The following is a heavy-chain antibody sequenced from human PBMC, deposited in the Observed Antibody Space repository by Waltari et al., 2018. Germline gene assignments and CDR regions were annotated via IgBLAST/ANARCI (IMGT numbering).Heavy chain of an antibody. V-gene: IGHV4-30-4*01. CDR3: ARVIAVTGTGGMDV. CDR1: GVSLRSRVYY. CDR2: IYYSANT. J-gene: IGHJ6*02. D-gene: IGHD6-19*01. Sequence: QVQLQESGPGLVKPSQTLSLTCTVSGVSLRSRVYYWSWIRQPPGKGLEWVGYIYYSANTYYNPSLKGRVTISVDTSKNQFSLRLTSVTAADTAVYYCARVIAVTGTGGMDVWGQGTTVTVSS.